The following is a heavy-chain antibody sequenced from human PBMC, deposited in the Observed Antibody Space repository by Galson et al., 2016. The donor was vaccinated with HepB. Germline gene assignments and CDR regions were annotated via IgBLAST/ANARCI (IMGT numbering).Heavy chain of an antibody. CDR2: TSGYNGNT. Sequence: SVKVSCKASGYTFTSYGITWVRQAPGQGLEWMGWTSGYNGNTNYARRLQGRVTVTTDTSSSTAYMELRSLRSDDTAVYYCARGPSTTRTFDYWGQGTLVTVSS. V-gene: IGHV1-18*01. CDR3: ARGPSTTRTFDY. CDR1: GYTFTSYG. D-gene: IGHD2-2*01. J-gene: IGHJ4*02.